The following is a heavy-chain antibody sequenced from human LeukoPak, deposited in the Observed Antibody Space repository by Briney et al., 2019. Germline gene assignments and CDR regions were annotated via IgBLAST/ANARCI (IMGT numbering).Heavy chain of an antibody. CDR2: INQDGSET. CDR3: ARDKGDYDTSGSLFVF. Sequence: WGSLRLSCAASGFTFSRYWMSWVRQAPRKGLEWVANINQDGSETYYVDSVKGRFTISRDNAKNSLYLQMNSLRAEDTAVYYCARDKGDYDTSGSLFVFGGQGTLVTVSS. CDR1: GFTFSRYW. D-gene: IGHD3-22*01. V-gene: IGHV3-7*03. J-gene: IGHJ4*02.